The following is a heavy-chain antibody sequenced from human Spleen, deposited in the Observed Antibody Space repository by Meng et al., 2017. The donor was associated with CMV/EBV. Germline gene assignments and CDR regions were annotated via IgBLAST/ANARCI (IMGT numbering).Heavy chain of an antibody. J-gene: IGHJ6*02. CDR3: ARSLGIPGYHYYGMDV. Sequence: ASVKVSCKASGYTFSDYYVHWVRQAPGQGLEWMGWITPKSGGTNYAQKFQGRVTMTRDTSSTTVYMDLSRLRSDDTAVYYCARSLGIPGYHYYGMDVWGQGTTVTVSS. D-gene: IGHD7-27*01. V-gene: IGHV1-2*02. CDR1: GYTFSDYY. CDR2: ITPKSGGT.